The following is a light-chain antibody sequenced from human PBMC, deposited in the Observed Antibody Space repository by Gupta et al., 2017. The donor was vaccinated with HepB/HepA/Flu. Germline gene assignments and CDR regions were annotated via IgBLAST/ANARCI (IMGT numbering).Light chain of an antibody. Sequence: SALTQPASVSGSPGQSLTISCTGTSSDVGGYNYVSWYQHHPGKAPKLMIYDVSNRPSGVANRFSGSKSGNTASLTISGLQAEDEADYYCSSYTSSSYVVFGGGTKLTVL. CDR2: DVS. V-gene: IGLV2-14*03. CDR3: SSYTSSSYVV. CDR1: SSDVGGYNY. J-gene: IGLJ2*01.